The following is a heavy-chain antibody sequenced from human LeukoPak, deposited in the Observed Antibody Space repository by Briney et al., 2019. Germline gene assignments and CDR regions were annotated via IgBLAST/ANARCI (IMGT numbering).Heavy chain of an antibody. CDR2: IKSKTDGGTT. V-gene: IGHV3-15*01. J-gene: IGHJ6*03. CDR3: TTDYGDYVGYYYYYYMDV. Sequence: GGSLRLSCAASGFTFNNAWMSWVRQAPGKGLEWVGRIKSKTDGGTTDYAAPVKGRFTISRDDSKNTLYLQMNSLKTEDTAVYYCTTDYGDYVGYYYYYYMDVWGKGTTVTVSS. D-gene: IGHD4-17*01. CDR1: GFTFNNAW.